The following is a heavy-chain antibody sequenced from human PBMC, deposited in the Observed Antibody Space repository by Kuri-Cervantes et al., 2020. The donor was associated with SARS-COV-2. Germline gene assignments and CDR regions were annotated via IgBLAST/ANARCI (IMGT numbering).Heavy chain of an antibody. CDR1: GFTFSSYA. V-gene: IGHV3-30-3*01. CDR2: ISYDGSNK. Sequence: GESLKISCAASGFTFSSYAMHWVRQAPGKGLEWVAVISYDGSNKYYADSVKGRFTISRDNSKNTLYLQMNSLRAEDTAVYYCASQYCSGGSCYSGYYYGMDVWGQGTTVTVS. J-gene: IGHJ6*02. D-gene: IGHD2-15*01. CDR3: ASQYCSGGSCYSGYYYGMDV.